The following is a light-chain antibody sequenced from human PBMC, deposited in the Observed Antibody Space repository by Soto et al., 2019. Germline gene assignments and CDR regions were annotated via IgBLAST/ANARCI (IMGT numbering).Light chain of an antibody. Sequence: QSVLTQPPSASGTPGQRATISCSGSSSNIGRNYVCWYQQLPGAAPKLLIYRNNQRPSGVPDRFSGSLSGTSASLAISELRSEEEADYYCTTWDDSLNGVVFGGGTKLTVL. V-gene: IGLV1-47*01. CDR2: RNN. CDR3: TTWDDSLNGVV. J-gene: IGLJ2*01. CDR1: SSNIGRNY.